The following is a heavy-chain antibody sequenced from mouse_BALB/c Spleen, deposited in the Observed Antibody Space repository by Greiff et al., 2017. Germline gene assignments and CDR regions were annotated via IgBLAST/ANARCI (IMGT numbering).Heavy chain of an antibody. CDR2: INPNNGGT. CDR3: ARGFYPERYFDV. D-gene: IGHD1-1*01. V-gene: IGHV1-18*01. Sequence: VQLQQSGPELVKPGASVKIPCKASGYTFTDYNMDWVKQSHGKSLEWIGDINPNNGGTIYNQKFKGQATLTVDKSSSTAYMELRSLTSEDTAVYYCARGFYPERYFDVWGAGTTVTVSS. CDR1: GYTFTDYN. J-gene: IGHJ1*01.